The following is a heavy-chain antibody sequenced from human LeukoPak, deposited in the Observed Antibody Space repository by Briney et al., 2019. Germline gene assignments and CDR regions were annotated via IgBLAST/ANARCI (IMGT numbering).Heavy chain of an antibody. CDR2: LYPGDSDT. D-gene: IGHD1-14*01. CDR3: ARAGYNNWYYFDY. CDR1: GYSFTNYW. J-gene: IGHJ4*02. V-gene: IGHV5-51*01. Sequence: GESLKISCKGSGYSFTNYWIGWVRQMPGKGLEWMGILYPGDSDTRYSPSFQGQVTISADKSISTAYLQWSSLKASDTAMYYCARAGYNNWYYFDYWGQGTLVTVSS.